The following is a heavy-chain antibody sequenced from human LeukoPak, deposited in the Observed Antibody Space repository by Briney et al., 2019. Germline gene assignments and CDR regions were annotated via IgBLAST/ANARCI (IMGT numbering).Heavy chain of an antibody. CDR3: ARDSISTTGVFGY. D-gene: IGHD4-23*01. CDR1: GFTFSSYS. J-gene: IGHJ4*02. Sequence: GGSLRLSCAASGFTFSSYSMNWVRQAPGKGLEWVSSISSSSSYIYYADSVEGRFTISRDNAKNSLYLQMNSLGAEDTAVYYCARDSISTTGVFGYWGQGTLVTVSS. V-gene: IGHV3-21*01. CDR2: ISSSSSYI.